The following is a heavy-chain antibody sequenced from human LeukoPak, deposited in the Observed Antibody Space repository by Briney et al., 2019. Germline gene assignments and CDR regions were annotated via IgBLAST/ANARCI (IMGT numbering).Heavy chain of an antibody. CDR2: MYPNSGGT. V-gene: IGHV1-2*02. Sequence: ASVKVSCKPSGYTFTAYYIHWLRPAPRQGLEWMGWMYPNSGGTKYAQTFQGRVTLTRDTSIRTAYLELSSLTSDDTAVYFCARQGSNSSGWYPVDDWGQGTLVTVSS. D-gene: IGHD6-19*01. CDR1: GYTFTAYY. CDR3: ARQGSNSSGWYPVDD. J-gene: IGHJ4*02.